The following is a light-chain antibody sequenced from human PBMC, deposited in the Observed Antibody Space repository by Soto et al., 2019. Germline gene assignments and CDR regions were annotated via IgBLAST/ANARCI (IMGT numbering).Light chain of an antibody. CDR2: GAS. CDR3: QQSLTPYT. CDR1: QNINTA. V-gene: IGKV1-39*01. Sequence: DIQMSQSPVSLSASVGDRVTITCRASQNINTALSWFQQKGGKAPKLLIYGASNLQDEVSLRFSGGGSGTDFTLTITNVQPEDFGTYYCQQSLTPYTYGQGTRLEIE. J-gene: IGKJ2*01.